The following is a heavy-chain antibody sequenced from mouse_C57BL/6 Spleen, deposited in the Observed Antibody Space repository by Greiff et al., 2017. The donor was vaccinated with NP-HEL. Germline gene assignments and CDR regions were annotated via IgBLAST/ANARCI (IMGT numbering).Heavy chain of an antibody. CDR2: IYPGSGST. D-gene: IGHD1-1*01. CDR1: GYTFTSYW. Sequence: QVQLQQPGAELVKPGASVKMSCKASGYTFTSYWITWVKQRPGQGLEWIGDIYPGSGSTNYNEKFKSKATLTVDTSSSTAYMQLSSLTSEDSAVYYCARRGYGSSYVGDWGKGTTLTVSS. J-gene: IGHJ2*01. V-gene: IGHV1-55*01. CDR3: ARRGYGSSYVGD.